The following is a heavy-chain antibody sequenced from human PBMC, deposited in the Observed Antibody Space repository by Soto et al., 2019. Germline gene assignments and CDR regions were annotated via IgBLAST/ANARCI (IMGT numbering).Heavy chain of an antibody. V-gene: IGHV4-59*08. CDR3: ARHGPDYGAVLLAFDI. Sequence: QVQLQESGPGLVKPSETLSLTCTVSGGSISSYYWSWIRQPPGKGLEWIGYIYYSGSTNYNPSLKGRVSISVDTAKNQFSRKLSSVTAADTAVYYCARHGPDYGAVLLAFDIWGQGTMVTVSS. J-gene: IGHJ3*02. CDR1: GGSISSYY. D-gene: IGHD4-17*01. CDR2: IYYSGST.